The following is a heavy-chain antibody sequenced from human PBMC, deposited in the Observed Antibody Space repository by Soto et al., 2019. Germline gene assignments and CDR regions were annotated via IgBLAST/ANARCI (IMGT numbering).Heavy chain of an antibody. CDR1: GFTFSSYS. V-gene: IGHV3-21*01. CDR3: ARDGEDTVTTFADY. CDR2: ISSSSSYI. D-gene: IGHD4-17*01. Sequence: EVQLVESGGGLVKPGGSLSLSCAASGFTFSSYSMNWVRQAPGKGLEWVSSISSSSSYIYYAASVKGRFPISRDNAKNSLYLQMNSLRAEDPAVYDCARDGEDTVTTFADYWGQGTLVPVSS. J-gene: IGHJ4*02.